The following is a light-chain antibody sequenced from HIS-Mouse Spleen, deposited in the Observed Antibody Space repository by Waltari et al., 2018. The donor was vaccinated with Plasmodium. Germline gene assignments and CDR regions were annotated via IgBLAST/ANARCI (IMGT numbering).Light chain of an antibody. CDR1: QGVSSY. Sequence: DIVLTQSPATLSLSPGERATLPSRASQGVSSYLAWYQQKPGQAPRLLIYAASNRATCIPAGLSGSGSGTDVTLTISSLEREEFAVYYCQQRSKWPRVLTFGGGTKVEIK. V-gene: IGKV3-11*01. J-gene: IGKJ4*01. CDR2: AAS. CDR3: QQRSKWPRVLT.